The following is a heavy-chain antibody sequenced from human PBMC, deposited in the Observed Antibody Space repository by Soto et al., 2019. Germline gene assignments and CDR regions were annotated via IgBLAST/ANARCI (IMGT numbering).Heavy chain of an antibody. J-gene: IGHJ4*02. CDR2: IWNDGSNK. V-gene: IGHV3-33*01. CDR1: GLTFSDYG. Sequence: QVQLAESGGGVVQPGRSLRLSCAASGLTFSDYGMEWVRQAPGKGVEWVAIIWNDGSNKYYSDSVKGRFTVSRDDSNNALYLEMNNQRAVDTAVYDCVRARCRGTTNYYSDYWGQGTLVTVSS. CDR3: VRARCRGTTNYYSDY. D-gene: IGHD1-1*01.